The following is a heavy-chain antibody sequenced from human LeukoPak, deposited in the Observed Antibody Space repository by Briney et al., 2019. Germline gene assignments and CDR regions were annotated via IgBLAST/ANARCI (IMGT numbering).Heavy chain of an antibody. J-gene: IGHJ5*01. V-gene: IGHV1-2*02. CDR3: ARQLWFDS. CDR1: GYSLTGYY. Sequence: RASVKVSCKASGYSLTGYYMQWVRQAPGQGLEWMGWINPNSGATNYAQIFQGRVTMTRDTSISTVYMELSSLKSDDTAVYYCARQLWFDSWGQGTLVTVSS. D-gene: IGHD1-1*01. CDR2: INPNSGAT.